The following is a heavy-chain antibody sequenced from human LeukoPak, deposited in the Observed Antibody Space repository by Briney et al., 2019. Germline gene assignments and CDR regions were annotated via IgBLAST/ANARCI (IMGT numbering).Heavy chain of an antibody. V-gene: IGHV4-34*01. CDR2: INHSGST. J-gene: IGHJ4*02. CDR3: VRGVRPPDY. Sequence: SETLSLTCAVYGGSFSGYYWSWIRQPPGKGLEWIGEINHSGSTNYNPSLKSRVTISVDTSRNQFSLKLSSVTAADTAVYYCVRGVRPPDYWGQGTLVTVSS. D-gene: IGHD1-1*01. CDR1: GGSFSGYY.